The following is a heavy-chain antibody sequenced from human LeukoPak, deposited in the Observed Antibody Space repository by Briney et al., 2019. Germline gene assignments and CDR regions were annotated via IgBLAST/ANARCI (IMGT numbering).Heavy chain of an antibody. CDR1: GFTFSSSA. Sequence: PGGSLRLSCAASGFTFSSSAMSWVRQAPGKGLEWVSAISNNGGYTYYADSVQGRFTISRDNSKSTLCLQMNSLRTEDTAVYYCAKGRVGANGYYYYGMDVWGQGTTVTVSS. D-gene: IGHD1-26*01. J-gene: IGHJ6*02. V-gene: IGHV3-23*01. CDR2: ISNNGGYT. CDR3: AKGRVGANGYYYYGMDV.